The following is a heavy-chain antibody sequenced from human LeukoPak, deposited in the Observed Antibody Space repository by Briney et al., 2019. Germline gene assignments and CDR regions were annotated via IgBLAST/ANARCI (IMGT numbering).Heavy chain of an antibody. CDR1: GFTFSSYA. Sequence: GGSLRLSCAASGFTFSSYAMSWVRQAPGKGLEWVTAISGSGGSTYYADSVKGRFTISRDNSKNTLYLQMNSLRAEDTAVYYCATTFGGLRLGELSSDYWGQGTLVTVSS. CDR3: ATTFGGLRLGELSSDY. CDR2: ISGSGGST. V-gene: IGHV3-23*01. D-gene: IGHD3-16*02. J-gene: IGHJ4*02.